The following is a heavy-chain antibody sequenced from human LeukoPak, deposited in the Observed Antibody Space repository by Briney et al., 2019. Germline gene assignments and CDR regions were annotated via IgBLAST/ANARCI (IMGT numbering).Heavy chain of an antibody. CDR1: GYTFTSYD. CDR3: ARDYSSGWYEVFDY. Sequence: ASVKVSCKASGYTFTSYDINWVRQATGQGLEWMGWMNPNSGNTGYAQKFQGRVTMTRNTSISTAYMELSGLRSEDTAVYYCARDYSSGWYEVFDYWGQGTLVTVSS. CDR2: MNPNSGNT. J-gene: IGHJ4*02. D-gene: IGHD6-19*01. V-gene: IGHV1-8*01.